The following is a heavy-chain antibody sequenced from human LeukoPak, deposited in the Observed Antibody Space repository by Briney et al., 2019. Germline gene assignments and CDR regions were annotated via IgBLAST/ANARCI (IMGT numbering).Heavy chain of an antibody. Sequence: PSETLSLTCTVSGGSISSNNYYWGWIRQPPGKGLEWIGSIYYSGSTYYNPSLKSRVTISVDTSKNQFSLKLSSVTAADTAVYYCARHSHYDFWSGYYGGFDYWGQGTLVTVSS. CDR1: GGSISSNNYY. V-gene: IGHV4-39*01. J-gene: IGHJ4*02. CDR2: IYYSGST. D-gene: IGHD3-3*01. CDR3: ARHSHYDFWSGYYGGFDY.